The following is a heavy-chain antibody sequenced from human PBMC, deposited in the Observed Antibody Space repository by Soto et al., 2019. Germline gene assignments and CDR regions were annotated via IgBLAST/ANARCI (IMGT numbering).Heavy chain of an antibody. CDR1: GGSISSYY. CDR3: ARDLGSPYYDFWSGYHWFDP. CDR2: IYYSGST. V-gene: IGHV4-59*01. D-gene: IGHD3-3*01. Sequence: SETLSLTCTVSGGSISSYYWSWIRQPPGKGLEWIGYIYYSGSTNYNPSLKSRVTISVDTSKNQFSLKLSSVTAADTAVYYCARDLGSPYYDFWSGYHWFDPWGQGTLVTVSS. J-gene: IGHJ5*02.